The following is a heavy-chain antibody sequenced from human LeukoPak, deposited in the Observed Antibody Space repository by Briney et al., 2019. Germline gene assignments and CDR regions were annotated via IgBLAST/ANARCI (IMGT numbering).Heavy chain of an antibody. D-gene: IGHD6-6*01. Sequence: ASVKVSCKASGYTFTTYGINWVRQAPGRGLEWMGWISAYNGNTNYAQNLQGRVTLTTDTSASTAYMELRSLRSDDTAVYYCARDLIAARPGWFDPWGQGTLVIVSS. CDR3: ARDLIAARPGWFDP. CDR1: GYTFTTYG. J-gene: IGHJ5*02. CDR2: ISAYNGNT. V-gene: IGHV1-18*01.